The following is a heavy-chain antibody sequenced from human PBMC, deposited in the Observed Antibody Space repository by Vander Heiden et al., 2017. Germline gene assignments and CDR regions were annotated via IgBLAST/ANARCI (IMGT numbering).Heavy chain of an antibody. J-gene: IGHJ3*02. CDR3: GKAGLVRGSNFHSDAFDM. V-gene: IGHV3-23*01. D-gene: IGHD3-10*01. CDR1: GFPFSTYA. Sequence: EVRLLESGGGLVQPGGSLRLPCAASGFPFSTYAMGWVRQTPGKGLEWVSTISGPGSATYYADSGRFTISRDNSENMVFLQMNSLGAEDTAVYYCGKAGLVRGSNFHSDAFDMWGQGTKVTVSS. CDR2: ISGPGSAT.